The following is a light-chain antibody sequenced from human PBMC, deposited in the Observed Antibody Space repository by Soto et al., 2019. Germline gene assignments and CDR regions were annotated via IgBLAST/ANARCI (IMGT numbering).Light chain of an antibody. Sequence: AIQMTQSPSSLSASVGDRVTITCRASQGIRNDLGWYQQKPGKAPKVLIYSTSSLQSGVPSRFSGSGSGTDFTLKISRVEAEDVGLYYCMQALQTPLTFGQGTRLEIK. V-gene: IGKV1-6*01. CDR2: STS. CDR3: MQALQTPLT. J-gene: IGKJ5*01. CDR1: QGIRND.